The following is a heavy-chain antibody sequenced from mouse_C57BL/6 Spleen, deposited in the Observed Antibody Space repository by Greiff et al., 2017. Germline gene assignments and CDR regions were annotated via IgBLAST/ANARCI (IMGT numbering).Heavy chain of an antibody. V-gene: IGHV1-26*01. CDR1: GYTFTDYY. D-gene: IGHD2-3*01. CDR3: ARDGWGTFDY. J-gene: IGHJ2*01. Sequence: EVQLQQSGPELVKPGASVKISCKASGYTFTDYYMNWVKQSHGKSLEWIGDINPNNGGTSYNQKFKGKATLTVDKSSSTAYMELRSLTSEDSAVYYCARDGWGTFDYWGQGTTLTVSS. CDR2: INPNNGGT.